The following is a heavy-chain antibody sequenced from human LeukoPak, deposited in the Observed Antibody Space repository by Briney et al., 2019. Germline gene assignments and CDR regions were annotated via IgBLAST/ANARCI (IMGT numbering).Heavy chain of an antibody. J-gene: IGHJ4*02. D-gene: IGHD4-17*01. Sequence: ASGKLSCRASGHTSTRYDINCVRQATGQGLEWMGWMNPNSGNTGYAQKFQGRVTMTRNTSISTAYMELSSLRSEDTAVYYCARENYGDYGPFDYWGQGTLVTVSS. V-gene: IGHV1-8*01. CDR1: GHTSTRYD. CDR2: MNPNSGNT. CDR3: ARENYGDYGPFDY.